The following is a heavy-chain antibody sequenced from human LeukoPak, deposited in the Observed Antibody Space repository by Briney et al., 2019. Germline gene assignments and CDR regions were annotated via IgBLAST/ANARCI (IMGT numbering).Heavy chain of an antibody. CDR3: AKYLSSGFLYYFDY. V-gene: IGHV3-73*01. CDR2: IRSKANSYAT. CDR1: GFTFSGSA. Sequence: GGSLRLSCAASGFTFSGSAMHWVRQASGKGLEWVGRIRSKANSYATAYSASVKGRFTISRDDSKNTAYLQMNSLKTEDTAVYYCAKYLSSGFLYYFDYWGQGTLVTVSS. J-gene: IGHJ4*02. D-gene: IGHD3-22*01.